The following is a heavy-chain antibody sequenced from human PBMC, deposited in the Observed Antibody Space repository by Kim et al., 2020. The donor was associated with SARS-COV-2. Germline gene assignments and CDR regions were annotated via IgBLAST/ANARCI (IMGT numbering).Heavy chain of an antibody. Sequence: SETLSLTCTVSGGSISSYYWSWIRQPPGKGLEWIGYIYYSGSTNYNPSLKSRVTISVDTSKNQFSLKLSSVTAADTAVYYCARASPLLGYCSGGSCYSGGYFDYWGQGTLVTVSS. D-gene: IGHD2-15*01. J-gene: IGHJ4*02. CDR1: GGSISSYY. V-gene: IGHV4-59*01. CDR2: IYYSGST. CDR3: ARASPLLGYCSGGSCYSGGYFDY.